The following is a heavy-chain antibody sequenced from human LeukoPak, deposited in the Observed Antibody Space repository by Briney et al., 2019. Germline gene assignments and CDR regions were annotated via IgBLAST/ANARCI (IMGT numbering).Heavy chain of an antibody. CDR1: GGTFSSYA. CDR2: IIPIFGTA. J-gene: IGHJ6*03. Sequence: GASVKVSCKASGGTFSSYAISWVRQAPGQGLEWMGGIIPIFGTANYAQKFQGRVTITADESTSTAYMELSSLRSEDTAVYYCARVAGITTEFLGFAYYYYMDVWGKGTTVTVSS. D-gene: IGHD4-11*01. CDR3: ARVAGITTEFLGFAYYYYMDV. V-gene: IGHV1-69*13.